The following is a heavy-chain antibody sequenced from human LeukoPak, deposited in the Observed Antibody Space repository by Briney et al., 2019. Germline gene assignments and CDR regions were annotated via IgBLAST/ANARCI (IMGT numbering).Heavy chain of an antibody. CDR1: GFTISSYS. CDR2: ISSSSSYI. CDR3: AKSRYYDILTGYLH. J-gene: IGHJ4*02. V-gene: IGHV3-21*01. D-gene: IGHD3-9*01. Sequence: PGGSLRLSCAASGFTISSYSMNWVRQAPGKGLEWVSSISSSSSYIYYADSVKGRFTISRDNAKNSLYLQMNSLRAEDTAVYYCAKSRYYDILTGYLHWGQGTLVTVSS.